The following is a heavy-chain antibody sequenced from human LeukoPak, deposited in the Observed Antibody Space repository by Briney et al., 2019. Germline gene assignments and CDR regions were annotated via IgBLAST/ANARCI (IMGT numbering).Heavy chain of an antibody. D-gene: IGHD3-22*01. CDR1: SVSLTNYY. J-gene: IGHJ4*02. CDR2: IFFSGTT. Sequence: SETLSLTCTVSSVSLTNYYWSWIRQPPGKGLEWIGYIFFSGTTNYNPSLKSRVTISVDTSKNQFSLKLSSVTAADTAVYYCARGPRITMIVVVTGGLYYFDYWGQGTLVTVSS. V-gene: IGHV4-59*12. CDR3: ARGPRITMIVVVTGGLYYFDY.